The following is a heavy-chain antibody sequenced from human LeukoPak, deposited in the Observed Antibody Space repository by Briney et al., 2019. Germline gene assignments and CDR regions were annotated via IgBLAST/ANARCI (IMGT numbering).Heavy chain of an antibody. Sequence: GESLKISCKGSGYTFSNFWIAWVRQMPGQGLEWMGIIYPGDSDTRYSPSFHGQVTISADKSISTAYLQWSSLKASDTAMYYCARQVKTYSSSRRAPFDYWGQGTLVTVSS. CDR1: GYTFSNFW. CDR2: IYPGDSDT. V-gene: IGHV5-51*01. D-gene: IGHD6-13*01. J-gene: IGHJ4*02. CDR3: ARQVKTYSSSRRAPFDY.